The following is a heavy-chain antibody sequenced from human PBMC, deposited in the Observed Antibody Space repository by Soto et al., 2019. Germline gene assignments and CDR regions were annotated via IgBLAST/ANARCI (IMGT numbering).Heavy chain of an antibody. V-gene: IGHV1-18*01. D-gene: IGHD3-10*01. CDR2: ISTYSGDT. CDR3: APDHGPTTSGSWVDP. Sequence: QVHLVQSGVEVKTPGASVKVSCQASGYTFFTYDISWVRQAPGQGLEWMGWISTYSGDTKYAQKFQGRVTMTTDTSRTPAYPALRTPRSDDTTVYYCAPDHGPTTSGSWVDPWGQGTLVTVSS. J-gene: IGHJ5*02. CDR1: GYTFFTYD.